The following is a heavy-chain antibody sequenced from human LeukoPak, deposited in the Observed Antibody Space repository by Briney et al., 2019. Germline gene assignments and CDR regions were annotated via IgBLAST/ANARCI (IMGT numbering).Heavy chain of an antibody. CDR3: ARVPETIFGPSGYYGMDV. D-gene: IGHD3-3*01. Sequence: GASVKVSCKASGYTLTGYYMHWVRQAPGQGLEWMGWINPNSGGTNYAQKFQGRVTMTRDTSISTAYMELSRLRSDDTAVYYCARVPETIFGPSGYYGMDVWGQGTTVTVSS. CDR1: GYTLTGYY. CDR2: INPNSGGT. J-gene: IGHJ6*02. V-gene: IGHV1-2*02.